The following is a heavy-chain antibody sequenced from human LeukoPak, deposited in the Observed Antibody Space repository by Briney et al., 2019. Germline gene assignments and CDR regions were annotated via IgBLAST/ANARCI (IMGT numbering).Heavy chain of an antibody. D-gene: IGHD5-24*01. CDR3: ARHLMGAVVEMATMLDY. CDR2: IYPGDSDT. CDR1: GYSFTSYW. Sequence: HGESLKISCKGSGYSFTSYWIGWVRQMPGKGLEWMGIIYPGDSDTRYSPSFQGQVTISADKSIGTAYLQWSSLKASDTAMYYCARHLMGAVVEMATMLDYWGQGTLVTVSS. V-gene: IGHV5-51*01. J-gene: IGHJ4*02.